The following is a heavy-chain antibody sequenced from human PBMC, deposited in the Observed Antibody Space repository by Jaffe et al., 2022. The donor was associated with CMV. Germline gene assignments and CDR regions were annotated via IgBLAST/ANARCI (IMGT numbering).Heavy chain of an antibody. D-gene: IGHD2-2*02. CDR2: INPDGSST. J-gene: IGHJ4*02. CDR3: ATDLRIPPDY. V-gene: IGHV3-74*01. CDR1: GFTFSNHW. Sequence: EVHLVESGGGLVQPGGSLRLSCAASGFTFSNHWMKWVRQAPGKGLVWVSQINPDGSSTNYADSVRGRFTISRDNAKNTLYLQMNSLRTEDTAIYYCATDLRIPPDYWGQGALVTVSS.